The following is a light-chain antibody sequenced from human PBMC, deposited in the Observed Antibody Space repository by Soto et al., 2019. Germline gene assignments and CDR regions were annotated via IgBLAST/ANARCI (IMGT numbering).Light chain of an antibody. CDR3: QSYDSSLSAYYV. CDR1: SSNIGAGYD. Sequence: QSVLTQPPSVSGAPGQRVTISRTGSSSNIGAGYDVHWYQRLPGTAPKLLIFGNNNRPSGVPDRFSGSKSGTSDSLAITGLKAEYEADYYCQSYDSSLSAYYVFGTGSKVTVL. CDR2: GNN. V-gene: IGLV1-40*01. J-gene: IGLJ1*01.